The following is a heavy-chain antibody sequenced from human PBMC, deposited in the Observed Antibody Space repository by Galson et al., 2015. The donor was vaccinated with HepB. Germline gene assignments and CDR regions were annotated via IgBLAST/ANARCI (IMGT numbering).Heavy chain of an antibody. Sequence: LSLTCTVSGGSISSGSYYWSWIRQPAGKGLEWIGRIYTSGSTNYNPSLKSRVTISVDTSKNQFSLKLSSVTAADTAVYYCARGGITGNGIMGMDVWGQGTTVTVSS. CDR2: IYTSGST. CDR1: GGSISSGSYY. CDR3: ARGGITGNGIMGMDV. J-gene: IGHJ6*02. V-gene: IGHV4-61*02. D-gene: IGHD1-20*01.